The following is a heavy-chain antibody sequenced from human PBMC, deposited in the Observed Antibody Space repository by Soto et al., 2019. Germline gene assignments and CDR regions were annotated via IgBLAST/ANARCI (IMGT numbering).Heavy chain of an antibody. CDR3: ARVGSSCHSGGCYYYYGLGV. Sequence: QVRLQESGPGLVKPSETLSLSCLVSGDSVGNGPYYWSWIRQSPGEGLEWIAYIYYSGSTHVNSSLDSRVNISIDMSKNQFFLYLRSVTAADAAVYFCARVGSSCHSGGCYYYYGLGVWGQVTTV. J-gene: IGHJ6*02. V-gene: IGHV4-61*01. CDR2: IYYSGST. D-gene: IGHD1-26*01. CDR1: GDSVGNGPYY.